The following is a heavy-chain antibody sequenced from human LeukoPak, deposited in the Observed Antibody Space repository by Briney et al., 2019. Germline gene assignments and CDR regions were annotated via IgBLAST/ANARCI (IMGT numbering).Heavy chain of an antibody. Sequence: ASVKVSCKASGYTFTSYDINWVRQATGQGLEWMGWMNPNSGNTGYAQKFQGRVTMTRNTSISTAYIELSSLRSEDTAVYYCARDRRYYDSSGYYYYYYGMDVWGQGTTVTVSS. CDR1: GYTFTSYD. CDR3: ARDRRYYDSSGYYYYYYGMDV. CDR2: MNPNSGNT. J-gene: IGHJ6*02. D-gene: IGHD3-22*01. V-gene: IGHV1-8*01.